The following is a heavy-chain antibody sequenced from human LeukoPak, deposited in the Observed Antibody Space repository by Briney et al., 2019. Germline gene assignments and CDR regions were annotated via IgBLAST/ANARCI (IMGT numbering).Heavy chain of an antibody. J-gene: IGHJ4*02. Sequence: ETLSLTCTVSGGSISTYYWSWLRQPAGKGLEWVANIKQDGSEKYYVDSVKGRFTISRDNAENSLYLQMNSLRAEDTAVYYCAGGSGWIHDYWGQGTLVTVSS. V-gene: IGHV3-7*01. D-gene: IGHD6-19*01. CDR1: GGSISTYY. CDR2: IKQDGSEK. CDR3: AGGSGWIHDY.